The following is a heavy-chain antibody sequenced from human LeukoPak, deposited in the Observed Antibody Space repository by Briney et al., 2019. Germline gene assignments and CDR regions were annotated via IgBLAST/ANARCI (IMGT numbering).Heavy chain of an antibody. CDR1: GFTFSSYE. Sequence: PGGSLRLSCAASGFTFSSYEMNWVRQAPGKGLEWVSAISGSGGSTYYADSVKGRFTISRDNSKNTLYLQMNSLRAEDTAVYYCAKGGRVRGVMVFDYWGQGTLVTVSS. V-gene: IGHV3-23*01. J-gene: IGHJ4*02. CDR2: ISGSGGST. CDR3: AKGGRVRGVMVFDY. D-gene: IGHD3-10*01.